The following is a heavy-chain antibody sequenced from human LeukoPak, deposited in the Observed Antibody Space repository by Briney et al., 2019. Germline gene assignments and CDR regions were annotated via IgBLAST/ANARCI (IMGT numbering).Heavy chain of an antibody. V-gene: IGHV3-66*01. J-gene: IGHJ4*02. CDR3: ARDSTYYGSGSPPAHN. D-gene: IGHD3-10*01. CDR1: GFTVSSNY. Sequence: GGSLRLSCAASGFTVSSNYMSRVRQAPGKGLEWVSVVYSGGSTHYADSVKGRFTISRDNSKNTLYLQMDSLRAEDTAVYYCARDSTYYGSGSPPAHNWGQGTLVTVSS. CDR2: VYSGGST.